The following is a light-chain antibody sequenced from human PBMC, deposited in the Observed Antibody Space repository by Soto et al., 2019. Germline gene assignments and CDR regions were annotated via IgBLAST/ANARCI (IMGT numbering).Light chain of an antibody. J-gene: IGLJ1*01. Sequence: QSVLTQPASVSGSPGQSITISCTGTSSDVGGYNYVSWYQQHPGKAPKLMIYEVSNRPSGVSNRFSGSKSGNTSTLTISGXQAXDXAEYYCSSYTSSSTLVFGTGTKVTVL. CDR1: SSDVGGYNY. CDR3: SSYTSSSTLV. CDR2: EVS. V-gene: IGLV2-14*01.